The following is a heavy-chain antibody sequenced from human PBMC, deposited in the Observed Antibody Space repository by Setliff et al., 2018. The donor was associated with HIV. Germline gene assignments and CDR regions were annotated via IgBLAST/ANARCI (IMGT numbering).Heavy chain of an antibody. V-gene: IGHV1-18*01. Sequence: ASVKVSCKASGYTFTSYGISWVRQAPGQGLEWMGWISAYNGNTNYAQKFQGRVTMTTDTSTNTAYMELRSLRSDDTAVYYCARDQDTAMAPYYYYGMDVWGQGTTVTVSS. D-gene: IGHD5-18*01. J-gene: IGHJ6*02. CDR2: ISAYNGNT. CDR1: GYTFTSYG. CDR3: ARDQDTAMAPYYYYGMDV.